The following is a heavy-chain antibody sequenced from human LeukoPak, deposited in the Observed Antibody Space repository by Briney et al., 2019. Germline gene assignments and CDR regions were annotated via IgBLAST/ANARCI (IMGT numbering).Heavy chain of an antibody. CDR3: ARHGRYSGLDAFDI. CDR2: IYYSGST. Sequence: PSETLSLTCTVSGGSISSSSYYWGWLRQPPGKGLEWIGSIYYSGSTYYNPSLKSRVTISVDTSKNQFSLKLSSVTAADTAVYYCARHGRYSGLDAFDIWGQGTMVTVSS. CDR1: GGSISSSSYY. J-gene: IGHJ3*02. V-gene: IGHV4-39*01. D-gene: IGHD5-12*01.